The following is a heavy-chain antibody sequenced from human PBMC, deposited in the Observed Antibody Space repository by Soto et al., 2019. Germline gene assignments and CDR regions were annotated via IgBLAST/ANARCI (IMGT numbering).Heavy chain of an antibody. CDR1: GFTFSNYG. CDR3: AKEGATRDFDY. CDR2: ISYDGSNK. D-gene: IGHD1-26*01. J-gene: IGHJ4*02. Sequence: PVGSLRLSCAASGFTFSNYGLHWVRQAPGKGLEWVAGISYDGSNKYYAESMQGRFTISRDNSRNTLYLQMNSLRAEDTAVFYCAKEGATRDFDYWGQGTLVTVSS. V-gene: IGHV3-30*18.